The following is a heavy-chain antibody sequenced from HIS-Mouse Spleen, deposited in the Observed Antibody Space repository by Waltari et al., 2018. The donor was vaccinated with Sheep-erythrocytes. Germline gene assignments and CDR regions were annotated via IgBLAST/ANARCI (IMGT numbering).Heavy chain of an antibody. Sequence: EVQLVESGGGLVQPGRSLRLSCAASGFSFDDYAMHWVRQAPGKGLEWVSGISWNSGSIGYADSVKGRFTISRDNAKNSLYLQMNSLRAEDTALYYCAKYISRNIVVVPAAVGDYWGQGTLVTVSS. J-gene: IGHJ4*02. D-gene: IGHD2-2*01. CDR2: ISWNSGSI. V-gene: IGHV3-9*01. CDR1: GFSFDDYA. CDR3: AKYISRNIVVVPAAVGDY.